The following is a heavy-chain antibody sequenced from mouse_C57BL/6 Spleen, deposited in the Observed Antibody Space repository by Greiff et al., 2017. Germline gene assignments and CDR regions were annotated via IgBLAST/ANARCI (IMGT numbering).Heavy chain of an antibody. J-gene: IGHJ2*02. CDR1: GYTFTSYW. V-gene: IGHV1-50*01. CDR3: ARGGRIDY. Sequence: VQLQQPGAELVKPGASVKLSCKASGYTFTSYWMQWVKQRPGQGLEWIGEIDPSDSYTNSNQKFKGKATLTVDTSSSTAYMQLSRLTSEDSAVYYCARGGRIDYWGQGTSLTVSS. CDR2: IDPSDSYT.